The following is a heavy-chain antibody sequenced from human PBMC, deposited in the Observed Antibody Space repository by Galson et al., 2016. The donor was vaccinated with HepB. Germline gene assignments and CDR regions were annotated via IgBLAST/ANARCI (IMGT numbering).Heavy chain of an antibody. CDR2: INPSIGST. Sequence: SVKVSCKASGYTFTSYYMHWVRQAPVQGLEWMGIINPSIGSTVYAQKFQGRVTMTRDTSTSTVYMELSSLRSEDTAVYYCAREGRRTWYNHYYYGMDGWGQGTTVTVSS. CDR1: GYTFTSYY. J-gene: IGHJ6*02. D-gene: IGHD6-13*01. CDR3: AREGRRTWYNHYYYGMDG. V-gene: IGHV1-46*01.